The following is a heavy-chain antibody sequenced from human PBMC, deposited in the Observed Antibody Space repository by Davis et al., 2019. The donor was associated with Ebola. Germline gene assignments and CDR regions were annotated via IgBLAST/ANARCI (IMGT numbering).Heavy chain of an antibody. CDR2: ISSSSSYT. CDR1: GFTFSDYY. V-gene: IGHV3-11*06. Sequence: GASLKISCAASGFTFSDYYMSWIRQAPGKGLEWVSYISSSSSYTNYADSVKGRFTISRDNAKNSLYLQMNSLRAEDTAVYYCARVAGWELRAFDIWGQGTMVTVSS. CDR3: ARVAGWELRAFDI. J-gene: IGHJ3*02. D-gene: IGHD1-26*01.